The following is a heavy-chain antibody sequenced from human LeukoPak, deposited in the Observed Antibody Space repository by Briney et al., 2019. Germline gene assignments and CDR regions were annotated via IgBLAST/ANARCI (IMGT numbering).Heavy chain of an antibody. J-gene: IGHJ3*02. V-gene: IGHV3-33*01. CDR1: GFTFSAYG. CDR2: IYHAGT. CDR3: AXXXXXXGXDXAFDI. Sequence: GGSLRLSCAASGFTFSAYGMHWVRQAPGKGLEWITVIYHAGTHYADSVKGRFTVSRDNSENTLYLQMNSLRAEDTAMDYCAXXXXXXGXDXAFDIWXRGTMVTVSA.